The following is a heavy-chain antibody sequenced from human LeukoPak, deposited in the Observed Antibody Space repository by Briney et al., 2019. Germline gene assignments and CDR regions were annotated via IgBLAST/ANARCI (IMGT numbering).Heavy chain of an antibody. CDR1: GFTFSSYW. Sequence: GGSLRLSCAASGFTFSSYWMTWVRQAPGKGLEWVANIKQDGSEKYYVDSVKGRFTISRDNAKNSLYLQMNSLRAEDTAVYYCARTQGSYALDYWGQGTLVTVSS. CDR2: IKQDGSEK. CDR3: ARTQGSYALDY. D-gene: IGHD1-26*01. V-gene: IGHV3-7*01. J-gene: IGHJ4*02.